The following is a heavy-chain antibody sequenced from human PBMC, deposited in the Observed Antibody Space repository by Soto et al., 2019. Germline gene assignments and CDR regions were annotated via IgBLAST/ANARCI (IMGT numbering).Heavy chain of an antibody. Sequence: QVQLQESGPGLMKPSETLSLICTVSGGSMSGYHWTWIRQSPGKEMEFIGSVFDSGSTKCNPSLRSRVAISMDASKRQFSLTLSAVTAADTAVYYCASCLNSAGSCLRFLRWGQGTLVTVSS. D-gene: IGHD2-15*01. V-gene: IGHV4-59*12. CDR1: GGSMSGYH. CDR2: VFDSGST. J-gene: IGHJ1*01. CDR3: ASCLNSAGSCLRFLR.